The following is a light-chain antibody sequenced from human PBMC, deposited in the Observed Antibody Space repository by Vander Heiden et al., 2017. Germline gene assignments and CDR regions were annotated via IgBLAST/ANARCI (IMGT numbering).Light chain of an antibody. CDR2: DDS. J-gene: IGLJ2*01. CDR3: QVYDTASFHRV. V-gene: IGLV3-21*03. CDR1: NIGRKT. Sequence: SYVLTPPHSLSVAPGKTARITCGGHNIGRKTVHWYQQKPAQAPGLVVYDDSDRPSGIPERFSGANSGNTATLTISGVEAGDEADYFCQVYDTASFHRVVGGGTKLTVL.